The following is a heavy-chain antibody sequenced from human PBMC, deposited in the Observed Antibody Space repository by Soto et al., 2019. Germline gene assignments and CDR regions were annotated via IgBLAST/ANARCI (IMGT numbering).Heavy chain of an antibody. J-gene: IGHJ3*02. CDR1: AGSFSHYY. CDR3: ARGGSSDWQVALDI. Sequence: SETLSLTCAVYAGSFSHYYWNWIRQSPGKGLEWIGKIKHSGSSNYNPSLGSRVSISVDMSKNQFSLRLTSVTAADTAVYYCARGGSSDWQVALDIWGQGTMVTVSS. D-gene: IGHD6-19*01. V-gene: IGHV4-34*01. CDR2: IKHSGSS.